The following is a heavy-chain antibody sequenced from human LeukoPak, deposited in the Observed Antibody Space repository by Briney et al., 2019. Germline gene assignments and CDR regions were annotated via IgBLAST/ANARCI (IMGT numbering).Heavy chain of an antibody. J-gene: IGHJ5*02. CDR3: ARERLGYCNSTSCLRWFDP. CDR1: GFTFSGYW. D-gene: IGHD2-2*01. CDR2: IKQGGSEK. Sequence: GGTLRLSCAASGFTFSGYWMSWIRQAPGKGLEWIAKIKQGGSEKYYVDSVKRRFTISRDNATNSLYLRMNRLRAEDTAVYYCARERLGYCNSTSCLRWFDPWGQGTLVTVSS. V-gene: IGHV3-7*01.